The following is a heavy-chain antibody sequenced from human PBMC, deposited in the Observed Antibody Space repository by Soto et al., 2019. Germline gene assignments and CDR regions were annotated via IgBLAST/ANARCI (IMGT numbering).Heavy chain of an antibody. D-gene: IGHD1-20*01. J-gene: IGHJ6*02. CDR3: TKARNWCGMDV. CDR1: GFTFGGYF. V-gene: IGHV3-23*01. Sequence: EVQLLESGGGLVQPGESLRLSCAASGFTFGGYFMNWVRQAPGKGLEWVSDIDTTGGRTHYAESVRGRFTISRDNSRNTLYLQMNSLRAEDTALYYCTKARNWCGMDVWGQGTTVTVSS. CDR2: IDTTGGRT.